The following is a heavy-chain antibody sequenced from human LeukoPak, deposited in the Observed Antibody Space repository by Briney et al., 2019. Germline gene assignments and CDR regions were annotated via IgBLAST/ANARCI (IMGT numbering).Heavy chain of an antibody. CDR3: ARGAFWSAYSGVDY. J-gene: IGHJ4*02. D-gene: IGHD3-3*01. CDR2: IYTSGST. Sequence: PSETLSLTCTVSGGSISSGSYYWSWIRQPAGKGLEWIGRIYTSGSTNYNPSLKSRFTISVDTSKNQFSLKLSSVTAADTAVYYCARGAFWSAYSGVDYWGQGTLVTVSS. V-gene: IGHV4-61*02. CDR1: GGSISSGSYY.